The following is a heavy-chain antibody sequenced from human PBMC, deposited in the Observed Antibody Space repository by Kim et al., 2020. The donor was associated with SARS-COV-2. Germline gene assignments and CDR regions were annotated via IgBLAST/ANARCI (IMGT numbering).Heavy chain of an antibody. D-gene: IGHD2-15*01. J-gene: IGHJ4*02. CDR3: ARDRCSGGSCYPYYFDY. Sequence: ASVKVSCKVSGYTFTSYAMHWVRQAPGQRLEWMGWINAGNGNTKYSQKFQGRVTITRDTSASTAYMELSSLRSEDTAVYYCARDRCSGGSCYPYYFDYWGQGTLVTVSS. V-gene: IGHV1-3*01. CDR1: GYTFTSYA. CDR2: INAGNGNT.